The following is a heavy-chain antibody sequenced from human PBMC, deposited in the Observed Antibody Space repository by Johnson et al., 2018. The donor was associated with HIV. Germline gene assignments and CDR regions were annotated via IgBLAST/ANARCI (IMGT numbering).Heavy chain of an antibody. D-gene: IGHD3-22*01. J-gene: IGHJ3*02. V-gene: IGHV3-30-3*01. CDR2: ISYDGSSK. CDR3: VKGRGYYDAFDI. Sequence: QVQLVESGGGVVQPGRSLRLSCAASGFTFSNYAMHWVRQAPGKRLEWLAVISYDGSSKSYADSVKGRFTIARDNSKNTLYLQMNSLRTEDTAVYYSVKGRGYYDAFDIWGQGTMVTVSS. CDR1: GFTFSNYA.